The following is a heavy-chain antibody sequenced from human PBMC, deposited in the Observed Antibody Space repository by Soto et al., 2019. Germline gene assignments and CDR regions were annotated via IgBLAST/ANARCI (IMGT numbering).Heavy chain of an antibody. CDR3: ATPPHTVNTSSYYYYGMDV. D-gene: IGHD4-4*01. Sequence: EVQLLESGGGLVQPGGSLRLSCAASGFTFSSYAMSWVRQAPGKGLEWVSAISGSGGSTYYADSVKGRFTISRDNSKNTLYLKMNSLRDENTAVYYCATPPHTVNTSSYYYYGMDVWGQGTTVTVSS. CDR2: ISGSGGST. J-gene: IGHJ6*02. V-gene: IGHV3-23*01. CDR1: GFTFSSYA.